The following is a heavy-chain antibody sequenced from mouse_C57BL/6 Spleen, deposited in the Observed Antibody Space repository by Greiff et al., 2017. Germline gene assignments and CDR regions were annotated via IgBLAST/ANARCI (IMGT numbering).Heavy chain of an antibody. Sequence: QVQLQQPGAELVRPGSSVKLSCKASGYTFTSYWMDWVKQRPGQGLEWIGNIYPSDSETHYNQKFKDKATLTVDKSSSTAYMLLSSLTSEDSAVHYCTIRDYGSIFGYWGQGTTLTVSS. CDR1: GYTFTSYW. J-gene: IGHJ2*01. V-gene: IGHV1-61*01. D-gene: IGHD1-1*01. CDR2: IYPSDSET. CDR3: TIRDYGSIFGY.